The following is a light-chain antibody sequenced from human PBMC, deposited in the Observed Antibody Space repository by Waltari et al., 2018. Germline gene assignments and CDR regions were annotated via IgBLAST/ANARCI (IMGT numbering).Light chain of an antibody. CDR1: LSIATY. Sequence: DIQMTQAPSSLSASIGGRVTITCRASLSIATYVNWYQHSPGKGPKLLLYAASSLQSGVPSRFSGRGYGTDVTLTISSLQPEDFATYYCQQTYSTPQTFGQGTTPFGQGTKVEIK. V-gene: IGKV1-39*01. CDR3: QQTYSTPQTFGQGTTP. CDR2: AAS. J-gene: IGKJ1*01.